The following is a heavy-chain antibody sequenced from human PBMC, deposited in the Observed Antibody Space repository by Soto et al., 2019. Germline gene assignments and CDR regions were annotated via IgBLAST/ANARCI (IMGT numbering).Heavy chain of an antibody. V-gene: IGHV4-34*01. J-gene: IGHJ5*02. CDR2: INHSGST. D-gene: IGHD2-15*01. CDR1: GGSFSGYY. CDR3: ARGWPPIVVVVAATRGWFDP. Sequence: QVQLQQWGAGLLKPSETLSLTCAVYGGSFSGYYWSWIRQPPGKGLEWIGEINHSGSTNYNPSLKSRVTISVDTSQNQFSLKLSSVTAAETAVYYCARGWPPIVVVVAATRGWFDPWGQGTLVTVSS.